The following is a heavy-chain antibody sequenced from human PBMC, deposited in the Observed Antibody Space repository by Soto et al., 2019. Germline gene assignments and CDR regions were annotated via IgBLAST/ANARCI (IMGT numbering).Heavy chain of an antibody. CDR1: GFTFSSYS. CDR3: ARAPVVVTAMHLDY. CDR2: ISSSSSYI. V-gene: IGHV3-21*01. D-gene: IGHD2-21*02. J-gene: IGHJ4*02. Sequence: GGSLRLPCAASGFTFSSYSMNWVRPAPGKGLEWVSSISSSSSYIYYADSVKGRFTISRDNAKNSLYLQMNSLRAEDTAVYYCARAPVVVTAMHLDYWGQGTLVTVSS.